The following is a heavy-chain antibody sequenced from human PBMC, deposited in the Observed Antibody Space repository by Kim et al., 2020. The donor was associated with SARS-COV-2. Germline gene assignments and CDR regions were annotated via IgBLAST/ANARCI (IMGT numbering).Heavy chain of an antibody. J-gene: IGHJ5*02. Sequence: SETLSLTCTVSGGSISSGGYYWSWIRQHPGKGLEWIGYIYYSGSTYYNPSLKSRVTISVDTSKNQFSLKLSSVTAADTAVYYCARARGNYYGSGSYYNIGSHRFPSPPNVNWFDPWVQGTLVTVSS. D-gene: IGHD3-10*01. CDR3: ARARGNYYGSGSYYNIGSHRFPSPPNVNWFDP. CDR2: IYYSGST. V-gene: IGHV4-31*03. CDR1: GGSISSGGYY.